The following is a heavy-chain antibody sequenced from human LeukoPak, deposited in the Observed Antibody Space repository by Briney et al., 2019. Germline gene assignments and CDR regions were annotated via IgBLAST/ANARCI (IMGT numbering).Heavy chain of an antibody. CDR2: INSDGSST. J-gene: IGHJ4*02. CDR3: AREVEMATINY. D-gene: IGHD5-24*01. CDR1: GFTFSSYW. Sequence: PGGSLRLSCAVSGFTFSSYWMHRVRQAPGKGLVWVSRINSDGSSTSYADSVKGRFTISRDNAKSTLYLQMNSLRAEDTAVYYCAREVEMATINYWGQGTLVTVSS. V-gene: IGHV3-74*01.